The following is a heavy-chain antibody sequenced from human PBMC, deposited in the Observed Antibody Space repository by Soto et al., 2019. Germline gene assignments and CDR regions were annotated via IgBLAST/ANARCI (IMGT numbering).Heavy chain of an antibody. D-gene: IGHD5-18*01. CDR3: ARDGGYSYRYCFDY. J-gene: IGHJ4*02. V-gene: IGHV3-21*01. CDR2: ISTSSSCI. Sequence: GGSLRLSFAASGFTFSSYSMNWVRQAPGKGLEWVSSISTSSSCIYYADSVKGRFTISRDNPKNSLYLQMNSLRAQATAVYYCARDGGYSYRYCFDYWGQGTLVTVYS. CDR1: GFTFSSYS.